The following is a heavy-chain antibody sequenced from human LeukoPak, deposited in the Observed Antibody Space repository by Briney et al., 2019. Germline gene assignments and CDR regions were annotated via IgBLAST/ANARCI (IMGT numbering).Heavy chain of an antibody. CDR1: GESFSGYY. V-gene: IGHV4-34*01. D-gene: IGHD3-16*01. J-gene: IGHJ4*02. CDR2: INHSGST. Sequence: SETLSLTCAVYGESFSGYYWSWIRQPPGKGLEWIGEINHSGSTNYNPSLKSRVTISVDTSKNQFSLKLSSVTAADTAVYYCATSGGTLGPTNYFAYWGQGTLVTVSS. CDR3: ATSGGTLGPTNYFAY.